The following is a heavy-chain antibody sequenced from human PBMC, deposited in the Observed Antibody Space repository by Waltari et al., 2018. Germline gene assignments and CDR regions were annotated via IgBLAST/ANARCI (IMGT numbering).Heavy chain of an antibody. V-gene: IGHV1-2*02. CDR1: GYTFTGYY. CDR2: INPNSGGT. D-gene: IGHD2-2*01. CDR3: ARGLVVPAATPIYYYYYGMDV. J-gene: IGHJ6*02. Sequence: QVQLVQSGAEVKKPGASVKVSCKASGYTFTGYYMHWVRQAPGQGLGWMGWINPNSGGTNYAQKLQGRVTMTRDTSISTAYMELSRLRSDDTAVYYCARGLVVPAATPIYYYYYGMDVWGQGTTVTVSS.